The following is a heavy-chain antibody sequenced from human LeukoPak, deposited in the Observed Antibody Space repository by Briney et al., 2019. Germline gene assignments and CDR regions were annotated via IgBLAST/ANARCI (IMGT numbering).Heavy chain of an antibody. J-gene: IGHJ4*02. CDR3: ASSSSWYRMDY. V-gene: IGHV3-53*01. Sequence: GGSLRLSWAASGLTVSSNYMSWVRQAPGKGLGWVSVIYSGGSTYYADSVKGRFTISRDNSKNTLYLQMHSLRAEDTAVYYCASSSSWYRMDYWGQGTLVTVSS. CDR1: GLTVSSNY. CDR2: IYSGGST. D-gene: IGHD6-13*01.